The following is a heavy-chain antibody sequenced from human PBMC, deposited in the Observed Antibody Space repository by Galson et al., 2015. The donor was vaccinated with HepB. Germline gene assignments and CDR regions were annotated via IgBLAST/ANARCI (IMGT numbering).Heavy chain of an antibody. Sequence: SVKVSCKAYGGTFSSYAISGVRQAPGQGLEWMGGIIPIFGTANYAQKFQGRVTITADESTSTAYMELSNLRSEDTAVYYCARGTEYSSGWYPTQHWGQGTLVTVSS. CDR1: GGTFSSYA. V-gene: IGHV1-69*13. CDR3: ARGTEYSSGWYPTQH. J-gene: IGHJ1*01. CDR2: IIPIFGTA. D-gene: IGHD6-19*01.